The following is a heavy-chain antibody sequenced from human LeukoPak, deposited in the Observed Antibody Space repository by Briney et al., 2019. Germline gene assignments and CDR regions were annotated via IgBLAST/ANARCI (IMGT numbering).Heavy chain of an antibody. Sequence: PSETLSLTCSVSGGSVSSRSYYWDWIRQPPGKGLEWIGSIYYSGSTYYNPSLKSRVTISVDTSKNQFSLKLSSVTAADTAVYYCAREVPGYYNAMDVWGQGTTVTVSS. CDR1: GGSVSSRSYY. J-gene: IGHJ6*02. D-gene: IGHD7-27*01. V-gene: IGHV4-39*07. CDR2: IYYSGST. CDR3: AREVPGYYNAMDV.